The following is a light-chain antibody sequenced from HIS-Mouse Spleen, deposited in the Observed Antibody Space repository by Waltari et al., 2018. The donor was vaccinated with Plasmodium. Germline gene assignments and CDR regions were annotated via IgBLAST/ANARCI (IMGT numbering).Light chain of an antibody. J-gene: IGLJ3*02. CDR2: KDS. CDR1: LLAKKY. CDR3: YSAADNNRV. V-gene: IGLV3-27*01. Sequence: SYELTQPSSVSVSPGQPARITCSGDLLAKKYARWFQQKPGQAPVLVIYKDSERPSGIPERFSGSSSGTTVTLTISGAQVEDEADYYCYSAADNNRVFGGGTKLTVL.